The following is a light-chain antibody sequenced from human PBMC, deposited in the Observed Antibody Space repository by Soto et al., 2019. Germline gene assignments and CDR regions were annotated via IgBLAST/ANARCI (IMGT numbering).Light chain of an antibody. CDR1: SANIGGDY. J-gene: IGLJ1*01. CDR2: TDN. V-gene: IGLV1-47*02. CDR3: AAWDDRVRGLV. Sequence: QSVLPQAPSTSGTPGQRDTISCSGGSANIGGDYVFWYQKLPGTAPKLLIYTDNQRPSGVPDRFSGSKSGTLASLAISGLRSDDEADYYCAAWDDRVRGLVFGTGTQLTVL.